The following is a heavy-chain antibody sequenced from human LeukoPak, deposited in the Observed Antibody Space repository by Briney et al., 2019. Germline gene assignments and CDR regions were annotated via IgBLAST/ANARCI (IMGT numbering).Heavy chain of an antibody. J-gene: IGHJ4*02. CDR1: GGSISSYY. Sequence: SETLSLTFTVSGGSISSYYWSWIRQPPGKGLEWIGYIYYSGSTNYNPSLKSRVTISVDTSKNQFSLKLSSVTAADTAVYYCARHRGGLIAAAGTFDYWGQGTLVTVSS. CDR2: IYYSGST. CDR3: ARHRGGLIAAAGTFDY. D-gene: IGHD6-13*01. V-gene: IGHV4-59*08.